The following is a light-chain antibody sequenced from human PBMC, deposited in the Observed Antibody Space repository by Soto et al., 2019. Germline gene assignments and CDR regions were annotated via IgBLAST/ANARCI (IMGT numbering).Light chain of an antibody. CDR3: SSYTTSSFYV. J-gene: IGLJ1*01. CDR1: SSDIGGYNY. CDR2: DVS. V-gene: IGLV2-14*03. Sequence: QSALTQPASVSGSPGQSITISCIGTSSDIGGYNYVSWYQQHPGNAPKLMVFDVSDRPSGVSNRFSGSKSGNTASLTISGPQAEDEADYYCSSYTTSSFYVFGTGTKVTVL.